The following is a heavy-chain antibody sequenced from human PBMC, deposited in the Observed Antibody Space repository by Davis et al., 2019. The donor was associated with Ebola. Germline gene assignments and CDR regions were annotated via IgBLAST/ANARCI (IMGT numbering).Heavy chain of an antibody. D-gene: IGHD2-2*01. CDR3: ARVPLDIVVVPAASGYYYYGMDV. CDR1: GFTFSSYG. V-gene: IGHV3-33*01. Sequence: PGGSLRLSCAASGFTFSSYGMHWVRQAPGKGLEWVAVIWYDGSNKYYADSVKGRFTISRDNSKNTLYLQMNSLRAEDTAVYYCARVPLDIVVVPAASGYYYYGMDVWGKGTTVTVSS. J-gene: IGHJ6*04. CDR2: IWYDGSNK.